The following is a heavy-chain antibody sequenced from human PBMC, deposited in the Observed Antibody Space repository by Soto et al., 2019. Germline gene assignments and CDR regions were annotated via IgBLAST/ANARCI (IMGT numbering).Heavy chain of an antibody. CDR2: ISSSGTYI. Sequence: NPRGSLRLSCAASGFTFSSYTMNWVRQAPGKGLEWVSSISSSGTYIYYADSLRGRFTISRDNARKSLDLQMNSLRPEDTAVYYCAREKDIALGALGYYYYGMDVWGQGTTVTVSS. D-gene: IGHD2-8*02. CDR3: AREKDIALGALGYYYYGMDV. CDR1: GFTFSSYT. V-gene: IGHV3-21*01. J-gene: IGHJ6*02.